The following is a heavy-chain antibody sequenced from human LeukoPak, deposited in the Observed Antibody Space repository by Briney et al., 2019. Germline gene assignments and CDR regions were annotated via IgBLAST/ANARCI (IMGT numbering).Heavy chain of an antibody. CDR2: TYYRSKWHN. V-gene: IGHV6-1*01. D-gene: IGHD3-22*01. CDR3: ARDRGPMGSGYYYCWFDS. J-gene: IGHJ5*01. CDR1: GDSVSTNSAA. Sequence: SQTLSLTCAVSGDSVSTNSAAWNWIRQSPSRGLEWLGRTYYRSKWHNDYAVSAKSRISLNSDTSKNQFSLQLNSVTPEDTAVYCCARDRGPMGSGYYYCWFDSWGQGILVTVSS.